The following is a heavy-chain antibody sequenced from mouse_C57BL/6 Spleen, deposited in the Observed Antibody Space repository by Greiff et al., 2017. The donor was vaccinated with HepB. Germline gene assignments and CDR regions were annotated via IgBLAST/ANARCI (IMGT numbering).Heavy chain of an antibody. Sequence: EVQLQQSGPVLVKPGASVKMSCKASGYTFTDYYMNWVKQSHGKSLEWIGVINPYNGGTSYNQKFKGKATLTVDKSSSTAYMELNSLTSEDSAVYYCARHGSSYPSYWYFDVWGTGTTVTVSS. V-gene: IGHV1-19*01. J-gene: IGHJ1*03. CDR1: GYTFTDYY. D-gene: IGHD1-1*01. CDR3: ARHGSSYPSYWYFDV. CDR2: INPYNGGT.